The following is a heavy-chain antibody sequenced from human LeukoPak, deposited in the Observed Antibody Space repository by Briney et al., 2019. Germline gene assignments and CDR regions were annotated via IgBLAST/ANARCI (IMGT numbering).Heavy chain of an antibody. J-gene: IGHJ3*02. V-gene: IGHV3-23*01. CDR1: GFIFSSYA. CDR2: ISGSGGRT. Sequence: PGGSLRLSCAASGFIFSSYAMTWVRQAPGKGLEWVSAISGSGGRTYYADSVQGRFTISRDNSKNTLYLQMNSLRAEDTVVYYCAKVDDEDAFDIWGQGTMVTVSS. CDR3: AKVDDEDAFDI. D-gene: IGHD3-16*01.